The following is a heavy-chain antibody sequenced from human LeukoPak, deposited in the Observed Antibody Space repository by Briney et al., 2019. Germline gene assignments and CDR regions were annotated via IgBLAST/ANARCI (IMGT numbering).Heavy chain of an antibody. D-gene: IGHD2-2*01. CDR1: GFTFSSYG. V-gene: IGHV3-30*18. CDR3: AKLCSTSCYGSGSLIDY. Sequence: GGSLRLSCAASGFTFSSYGMHWVRQAPGKGLEWEAVISYDGSNKYYADSVKGRFTISRDNSKNTLYLQMNSLRAEDTAVYYCAKLCSTSCYGSGSLIDYWGQGTLVTVSS. J-gene: IGHJ4*02. CDR2: ISYDGSNK.